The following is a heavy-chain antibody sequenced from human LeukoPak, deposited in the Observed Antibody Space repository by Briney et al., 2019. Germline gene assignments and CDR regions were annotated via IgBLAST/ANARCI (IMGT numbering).Heavy chain of an antibody. V-gene: IGHV3-66*02. Sequence: PGGSLRLSCAASGFTVSNNYMSWVRQAPGKGLEWLSVIYSGDNTYYVESVKGRFTISTDNSKNTLFLQMNRLRAEDTAVYYCAGRRVLDASFDYWGQGTLVTVSS. CDR2: IYSGDNT. CDR3: AGRRVLDASFDY. D-gene: IGHD3-16*01. CDR1: GFTVSNNY. J-gene: IGHJ4*02.